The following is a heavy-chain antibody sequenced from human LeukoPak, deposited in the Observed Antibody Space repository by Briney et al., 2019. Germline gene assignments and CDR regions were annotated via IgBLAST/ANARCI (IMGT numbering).Heavy chain of an antibody. CDR3: ARLGLKAAAGNWFDP. J-gene: IGHJ5*02. V-gene: IGHV4-59*08. CDR2: IYYSGST. D-gene: IGHD6-13*01. Sequence: ASETLSLTCTVSGGPISSYYWSWIRQPPGKGLEWIGYIYYSGSTNSNPSLKSRVTISIDASKNQFSLKLSSVTAADTAVYYCARLGLKAAAGNWFDPWGQGTLVTVSS. CDR1: GGPISSYY.